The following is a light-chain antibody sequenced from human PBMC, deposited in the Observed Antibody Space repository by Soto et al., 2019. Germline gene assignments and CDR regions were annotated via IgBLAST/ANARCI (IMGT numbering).Light chain of an antibody. V-gene: IGLV2-14*01. CDR3: RSFTTTSTNV. Sequence: QSVLTQPASVSGSPGQSITISCTGTSGDIGAYSYVSWYQQHPGKAPRLMIYEVNNRPSGVSDRFSGSKSDNTASLTISGLQAEDEADYYCRSFTTTSTNVFGTGTKLTVL. CDR1: SGDIGAYSY. CDR2: EVN. J-gene: IGLJ1*01.